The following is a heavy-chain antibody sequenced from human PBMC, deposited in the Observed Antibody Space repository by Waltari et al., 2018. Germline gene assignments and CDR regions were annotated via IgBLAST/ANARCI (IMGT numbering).Heavy chain of an antibody. J-gene: IGHJ5*02. Sequence: EVQLVQSGAEVKKPGESLKISVTGSGYSFTSYWSGWVRQMPGKGLEWMGIIYPGDSDTRYSPSFQGQVTISADKSISTAYLQWSSLKASDTAMYYCARRQRCSGGSCYSGRREFDPWGQGTLVTVSS. CDR1: GYSFTSYW. CDR2: IYPGDSDT. V-gene: IGHV5-51*01. CDR3: ARRQRCSGGSCYSGRREFDP. D-gene: IGHD2-15*01.